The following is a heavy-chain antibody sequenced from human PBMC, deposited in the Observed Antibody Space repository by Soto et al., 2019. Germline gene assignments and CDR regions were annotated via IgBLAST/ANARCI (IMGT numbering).Heavy chain of an antibody. J-gene: IGHJ5*02. CDR3: ARTYYGSDNWFAP. CDR1: GGSISSSSYY. CDR2: IYYSGST. Sequence: PSETLSLTCTVSGGSISSSSYYWGWIRQPPGKGLEWIGSIYYSGSTYYNPSLKSRVTISVDTSKNQFSLKLSSVTAADTAVYYCARTYYGSDNWFAPWGQGTLVTVSS. V-gene: IGHV4-39*01. D-gene: IGHD1-26*01.